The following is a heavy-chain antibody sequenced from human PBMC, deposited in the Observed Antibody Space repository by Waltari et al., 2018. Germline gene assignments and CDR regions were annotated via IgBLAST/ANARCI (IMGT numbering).Heavy chain of an antibody. Sequence: QVQLQESGPGLVKPSETLSLTCTVSGGSISSYYWSWIRQPPGKGLEWIGYIYYSWSTNYNPSLKSRVTISVDTSKNQFSLKLSSVTAADTAVYYCARGGYCSGGSCYSPYYFDYWGQGTLVTVSS. J-gene: IGHJ4*02. CDR3: ARGGYCSGGSCYSPYYFDY. CDR1: GGSISSYY. V-gene: IGHV4-59*01. CDR2: IYYSWST. D-gene: IGHD2-15*01.